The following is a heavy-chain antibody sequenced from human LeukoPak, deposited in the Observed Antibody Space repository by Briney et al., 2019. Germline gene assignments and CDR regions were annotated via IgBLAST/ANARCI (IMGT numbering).Heavy chain of an antibody. CDR3: ARWSTTGLDY. V-gene: IGHV3-66*01. CDR2: IYSGGNT. D-gene: IGHD4-11*01. CDR1: GFTDGSNY. Sequence: GGSLRLSCAASGFTDGSNYMSCVRHAPGKGLEWVSVIYSGGNTYYADSVKGRFTISRDNSKNTRYLQMNSLRAEDTAVYYCARWSTTGLDYWGQGTLVTVSS. J-gene: IGHJ4*02.